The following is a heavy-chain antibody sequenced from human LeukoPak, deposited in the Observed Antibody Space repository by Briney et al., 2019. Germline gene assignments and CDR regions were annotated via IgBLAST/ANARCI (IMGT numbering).Heavy chain of an antibody. J-gene: IGHJ5*02. CDR2: INHSGST. Sequence: SETLSLTCAVYDGSFSGYSWSWIRQPPGKGLEWIGEINHSGSTNYNPSLKSRVTISLDTSKNQFSLRLSSVTAADTAVYYCARGKRYFDSAWGQGTLVTVSS. V-gene: IGHV4-34*01. CDR1: DGSFSGYS. CDR3: ARGKRYFDSA. D-gene: IGHD3-9*01.